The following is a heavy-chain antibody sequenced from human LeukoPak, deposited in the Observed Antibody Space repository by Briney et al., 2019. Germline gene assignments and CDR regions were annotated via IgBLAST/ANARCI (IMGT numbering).Heavy chain of an antibody. D-gene: IGHD3-10*01. J-gene: IGHJ4*02. CDR3: ARARRNYYGSGSYRSPFDY. Sequence: SETLSLTCAVYGGSFSGYYWSWIRQPPGKGLEWIGEINHSGSTNYNPSLKSRVTISVDTSKHQFSLKLSSVTAADTAVYYCARARRNYYGSGSYRSPFDYWGQGTLVTVSS. CDR1: GGSFSGYY. CDR2: INHSGST. V-gene: IGHV4-34*01.